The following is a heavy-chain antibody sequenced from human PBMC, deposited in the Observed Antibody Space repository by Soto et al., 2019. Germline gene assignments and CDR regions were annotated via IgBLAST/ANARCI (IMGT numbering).Heavy chain of an antibody. CDR3: ARDYYDSSGYPGLDY. Sequence: PSETLSLTCTVSGGSISSGDYYWSWIRQPPGKGLEWIGYIYYSGSTYYNPSLKSRVTISVDTSKNQFSLKLSSVTAADTAVYYCARDYYDSSGYPGLDYWGQGTLVTVYS. CDR2: IYYSGST. D-gene: IGHD3-22*01. J-gene: IGHJ4*02. CDR1: GGSISSGDYY. V-gene: IGHV4-30-4*01.